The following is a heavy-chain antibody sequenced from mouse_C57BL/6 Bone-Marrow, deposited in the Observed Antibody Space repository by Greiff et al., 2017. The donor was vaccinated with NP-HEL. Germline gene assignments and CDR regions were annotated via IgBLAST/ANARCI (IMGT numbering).Heavy chain of an antibody. D-gene: IGHD1-1*01. J-gene: IGHJ3*01. CDR3: ARDYYGSSACVAY. CDR1: GFNIKNTY. CDR2: IDPANGNT. V-gene: IGHV14-3*01. Sequence: DVQLQESVAELVRPGASVKLSCTASGFNIKNTYMHWVKQRPEQGLEWIGRIDPANGNTKYAPKFQGKATITADTSSNTAYLQLSSLTSEDTAIYYSARDYYGSSACVAYWGQGTLVTVSA.